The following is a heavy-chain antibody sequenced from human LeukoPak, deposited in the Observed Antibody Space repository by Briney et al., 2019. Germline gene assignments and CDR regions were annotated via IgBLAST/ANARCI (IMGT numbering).Heavy chain of an antibody. D-gene: IGHD6-19*01. V-gene: IGHV3-33*01. J-gene: IGHJ5*02. CDR1: RFTFSSYG. Sequence: GGSLRLSCAASRFTFSSYGMHWVRQAPGEGLEWVAVIWYDGSNKYYADSVKGRFTISRDNSKNTLYLQMNSPRAEDTAVYYCARSSYSSGWYVMNPWGQGTLVTVSS. CDR3: ARSSYSSGWYVMNP. CDR2: IWYDGSNK.